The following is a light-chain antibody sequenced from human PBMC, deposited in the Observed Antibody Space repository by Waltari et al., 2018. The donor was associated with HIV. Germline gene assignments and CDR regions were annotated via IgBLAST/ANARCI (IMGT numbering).Light chain of an antibody. CDR2: AAS. CDR3: QQSYTSPLT. Sequence: IQMTQSPSSLSASVGDRVTIGCRASQAISTSLNWYQQKPGEAPKLLISAASSLQSGVPSRFSGSASGTDFTLTISSLQPEDFATYYCQQSYTSPLTLGPGTKVDIK. CDR1: QAISTS. J-gene: IGKJ3*01. V-gene: IGKV1-39*01.